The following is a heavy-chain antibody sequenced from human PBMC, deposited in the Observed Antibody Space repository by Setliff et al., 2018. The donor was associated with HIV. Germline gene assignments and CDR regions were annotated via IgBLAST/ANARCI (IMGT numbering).Heavy chain of an antibody. CDR1: GDSINSYY. V-gene: IGHV4-4*07. CDR2: IYTSGTP. Sequence: SETLSLTCTVSGDSINSYYWSWIRQPAGKGLEWIGRIYTSGTPNYNPSPKRRVTMSLDTSKNQFSLRLSSVIAADTAVYYCARGPPGSSIGWYVGYWGQGTLVTVSS. CDR3: ARGPPGSSIGWYVGY. D-gene: IGHD6-19*01. J-gene: IGHJ4*02.